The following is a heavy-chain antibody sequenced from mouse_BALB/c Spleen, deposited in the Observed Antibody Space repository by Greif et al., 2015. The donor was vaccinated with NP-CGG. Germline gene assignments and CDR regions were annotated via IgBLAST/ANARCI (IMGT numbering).Heavy chain of an antibody. J-gene: IGHJ4*01. Sequence: VQLVESGPGLVQPSQSLSITCTVSGFSLTSYGVHWVRQSPGKGLEWLGVIWSGGSTDYNAAFISRLSISKDNSKSQVFFKMNSLQANDTAIYYCARSPYGNLYYYAMDYWGQGTSVTVSS. CDR3: ARSPYGNLYYYAMDY. CDR2: IWSGGST. CDR1: GFSLTSYG. V-gene: IGHV2-2*02. D-gene: IGHD2-1*01.